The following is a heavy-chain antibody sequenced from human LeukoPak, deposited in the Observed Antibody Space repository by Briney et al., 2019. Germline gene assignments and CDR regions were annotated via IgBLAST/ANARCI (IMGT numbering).Heavy chain of an antibody. CDR3: ARDGGPTYYYGIDV. D-gene: IGHD3-10*01. CDR2: IYSGGST. J-gene: IGHJ6*02. CDR1: GFTVSSNY. V-gene: IGHV3-66*01. Sequence: PGGSLRLSCAASGFTVSSNYMSWVRQAPGKGLEWVSVIYSGGSTYYADSVKGRFTISRDNSKNTLYLQMNSLRAEDTAVYYCARDGGPTYYYGIDVWGQGTTVTVSS.